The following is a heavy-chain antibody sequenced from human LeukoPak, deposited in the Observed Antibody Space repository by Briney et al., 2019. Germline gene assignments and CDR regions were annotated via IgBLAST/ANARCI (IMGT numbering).Heavy chain of an antibody. CDR1: GGSFSGYY. V-gene: IGHV4-34*01. J-gene: IGHJ3*02. CDR2: INHSGNT. CDR3: ASGRKARRSDAFDI. D-gene: IGHD1-14*01. Sequence: SETLSLTCAVYGGSFSGYYWNWIRQPPGKGLEWIGGINHSGNTNYNPSLKSRVTISGDTSKNQFSLKLSSVTAADTAVYYCASGRKARRSDAFDIWGQGTMVTVSS.